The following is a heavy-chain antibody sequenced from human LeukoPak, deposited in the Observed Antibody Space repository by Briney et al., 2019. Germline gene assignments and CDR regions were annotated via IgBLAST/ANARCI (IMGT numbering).Heavy chain of an antibody. D-gene: IGHD6-19*01. V-gene: IGHV3-48*02. CDR1: GFTLSNYN. J-gene: IGHJ4*02. Sequence: PGGSLRLSCAAPGFTLSNYNMNWVRQAPGKGLEWVSYISSSSSTIYYADSVEGRFTISRDNAKNSLYLQMNSLRDEDTAVYYCARDLAVAGSFDYWGRGTLVTVSS. CDR3: ARDLAVAGSFDY. CDR2: ISSSSSTI.